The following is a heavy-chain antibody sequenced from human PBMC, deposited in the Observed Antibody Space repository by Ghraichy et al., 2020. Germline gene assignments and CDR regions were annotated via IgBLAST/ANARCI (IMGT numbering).Heavy chain of an antibody. CDR3: AREAAADPLWFDP. J-gene: IGHJ5*02. V-gene: IGHV1-69*04. Sequence: SVKVSCKASGGTFSSYAISWVRQAPGQGLEWMGRIIPILGIANYAQKFQGRVTITADKSTSTAYMELSSLRSEDTAVYYCAREAAADPLWFDPWAREPWSPSPQ. CDR1: GGTFSSYA. CDR2: IIPILGIA. D-gene: IGHD6-13*01.